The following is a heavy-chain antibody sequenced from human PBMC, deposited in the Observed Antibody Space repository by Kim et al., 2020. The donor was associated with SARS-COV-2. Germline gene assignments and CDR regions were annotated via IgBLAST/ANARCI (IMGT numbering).Heavy chain of an antibody. CDR1: GFTFSTYW. J-gene: IGHJ4*02. Sequence: GGSLRLSCAASGFTFSTYWMTWVRQAPGKGLEWVANINQGGTEKYYVDSVKGQFTITRDNAKNSLFLDVNSLRVEDTAVYYCAGTHYGDYVWGQGTLVTVSS. CDR2: INQGGTEK. CDR3: AGTHYGDYV. D-gene: IGHD4-17*01. V-gene: IGHV3-7*01.